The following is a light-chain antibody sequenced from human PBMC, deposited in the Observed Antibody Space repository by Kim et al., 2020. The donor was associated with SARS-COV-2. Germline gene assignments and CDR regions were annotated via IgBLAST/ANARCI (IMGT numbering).Light chain of an antibody. V-gene: IGLV1-44*01. J-gene: IGLJ2*01. Sequence: PGQRVTISCSGSSSNIVTHTVNWYQHLPGTAPKLLIYGTNLRPSGVPDRFSGSKSGTSASLAISRLQSEDEADYYCATWDDSLNALFGGGTQLTVL. CDR1: SSNIVTHT. CDR2: GTN. CDR3: ATWDDSLNAL.